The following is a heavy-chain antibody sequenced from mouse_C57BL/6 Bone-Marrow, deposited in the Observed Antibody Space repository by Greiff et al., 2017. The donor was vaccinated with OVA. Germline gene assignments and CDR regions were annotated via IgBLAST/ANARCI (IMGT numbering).Heavy chain of an antibody. V-gene: IGHV1-9*01. J-gene: IGHJ4*01. CDR2: ILPGSGST. CDR3: ARGTDFYGSTLYAMDY. CDR1: GYTFTGYW. Sequence: QVQLQQSGAELMKPGASVKLSCKATGYTFTGYWIEWVKQRPGHGLEWIGEILPGSGSTNYNEKFKGKATFTADTSSNTAYMQLSSLTTEDSAFYSCARGTDFYGSTLYAMDYWGQGTSVTVSS. D-gene: IGHD1-1*01.